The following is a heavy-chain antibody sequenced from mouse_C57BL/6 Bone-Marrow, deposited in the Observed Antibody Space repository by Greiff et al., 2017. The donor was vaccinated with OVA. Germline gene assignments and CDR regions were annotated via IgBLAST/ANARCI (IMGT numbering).Heavy chain of an antibody. D-gene: IGHD1-1*01. J-gene: IGHJ2*01. CDR2: INPNTGGT. CDR1: GYTFTDYN. CDR3: ARSGWYDGSDY. V-gene: IGHV1-18*01. Sequence: EVQLHQSGPELVKPGASVTIPCKASGYTFTDYNMDWVKQSPGKSLEWIGDINPNTGGTIYNQKFKGKATLTVDKSYSTAYMELRSLTSEDTAVYDWARSGWYDGSDYGGQGTTLTVAS.